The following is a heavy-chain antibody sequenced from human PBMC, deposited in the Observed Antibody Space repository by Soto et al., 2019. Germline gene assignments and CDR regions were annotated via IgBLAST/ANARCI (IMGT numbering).Heavy chain of an antibody. Sequence: QVQLVQSGAEVKKPGASVKISCEASGYSFTSQYVHWVRQAPGQGLEWMGIVNPNGGSTTYAQKFRGGVIMPRDTAPGTDYRGLSRRTCGDTAVFYCVREKWPRPGGGGTEPLDIWGQGTMVTVAS. D-gene: IGHD5-12*01. J-gene: IGHJ3*02. V-gene: IGHV1-46*03. CDR3: VREKWPRPGGGGTEPLDI. CDR2: VNPNGGST. CDR1: GYSFTSQY.